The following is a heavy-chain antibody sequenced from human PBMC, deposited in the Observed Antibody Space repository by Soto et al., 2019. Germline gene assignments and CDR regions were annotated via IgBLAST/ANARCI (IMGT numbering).Heavy chain of an antibody. CDR2: IKLDGSEE. V-gene: IGHV3-7*01. J-gene: IGHJ6*03. CDR1: GFSFSSYW. CDR3: ARETPITKLLAGNYMDV. Sequence: PGGSLRLSCAVSGFSFSSYWMSWVRQAPGQGLEWVANIKLDGSEEYYLDSVKGRFTTSRDNAKNSLYLQMNSLRAEDTAVYYCARETPITKLLAGNYMDVWGKGTTVTVSS. D-gene: IGHD3-10*01.